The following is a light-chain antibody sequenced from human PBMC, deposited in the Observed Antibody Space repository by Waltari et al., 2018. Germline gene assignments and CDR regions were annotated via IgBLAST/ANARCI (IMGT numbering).Light chain of an antibody. CDR2: SAS. Sequence: DIQMTQSPSSLSASVGDSVTITCRASQSIANDLNWYQQKPGKAPTLLIYSASTLLSGVPSRFSGSVSGTTFTLSISSLQPEDFATYFCQQSFNTPRTFGQGTRVEI. CDR3: QQSFNTPRT. V-gene: IGKV1-39*01. CDR1: QSIAND. J-gene: IGKJ2*01.